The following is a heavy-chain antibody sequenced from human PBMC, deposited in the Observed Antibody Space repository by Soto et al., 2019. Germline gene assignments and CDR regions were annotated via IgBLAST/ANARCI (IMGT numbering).Heavy chain of an antibody. D-gene: IGHD6-19*01. CDR3: ARDVIAVAGLDY. V-gene: IGHV4-34*01. CDR2: INHSGST. CDR1: GGSFSGYY. J-gene: IGHJ4*02. Sequence: SETLSLTCAVYGGSFSGYYWSWIRQPPGKGLEWIGEINHSGSTNYNPSLKSRVTISVDTSKNQFSLKLSSVTAADTAVYYCARDVIAVAGLDYWGQGTLVTVSS.